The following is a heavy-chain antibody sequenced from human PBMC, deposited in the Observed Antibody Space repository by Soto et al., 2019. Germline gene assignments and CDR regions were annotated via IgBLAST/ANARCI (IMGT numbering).Heavy chain of an antibody. V-gene: IGHV3-23*01. CDR1: GFXFSNYD. J-gene: IGHJ4*02. D-gene: IGHD4-17*01. CDR2: ISNSGDVT. Sequence: GGSLXLSCAASGFXFSNYDLSWVRQAPGKGLESVSSISNSGDVTPYADSVRGRFIISRDNSKNTLYLQMNSLRADDMALYYCATHYGALIDYWGPGTLVTXSS. CDR3: ATHYGALIDY.